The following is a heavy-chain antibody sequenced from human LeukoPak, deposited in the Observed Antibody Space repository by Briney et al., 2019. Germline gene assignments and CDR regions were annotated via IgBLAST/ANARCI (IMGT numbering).Heavy chain of an antibody. Sequence: GGSLRLSCAASGFTFSSYNMNWVRQVPGKGLEWVSYISNSGSSIHYADSVKGRFTISRDNAKKSLDLQMNSLRAEDTAVYYCARETTTVGFDYWGQGSLVTISS. D-gene: IGHD4-23*01. V-gene: IGHV3-48*01. J-gene: IGHJ4*02. CDR3: ARETTTVGFDY. CDR1: GFTFSSYN. CDR2: ISNSGSSI.